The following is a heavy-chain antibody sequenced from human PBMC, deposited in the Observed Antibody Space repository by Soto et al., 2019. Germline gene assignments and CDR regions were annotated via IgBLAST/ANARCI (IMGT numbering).Heavy chain of an antibody. CDR2: IRNKANYYTT. D-gene: IGHD1-26*01. V-gene: IGHV3-72*01. CDR3: LSVGGTRT. Sequence: EVQVVESGGGLVQPGGSLRLSCAASGFPFSDLYIDWVRQAPGKGLEWVARIRNKANYYTTDYAASVKGRFTISRDDSKNSVSLQMNCLKTEDTAVYYCLSVGGTRTWGQGTLVSVSS. CDR1: GFPFSDLY. J-gene: IGHJ5*02.